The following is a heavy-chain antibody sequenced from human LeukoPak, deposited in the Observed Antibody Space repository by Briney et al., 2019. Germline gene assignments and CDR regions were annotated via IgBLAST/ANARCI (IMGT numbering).Heavy chain of an antibody. J-gene: IGHJ3*02. CDR3: AKDIWDSSGWSVGWGGHAFDI. CDR1: GFTFDDYA. Sequence: GRSLRLSCAASGFTFDDYAMHWVRQAPGKGLEWVSGISWNSGSIGYADSVKGRFTISRDNAKNSLYLQMNSLRAEDTALYYCAKDIWDSSGWSVGWGGHAFDIWGQGTMVTVSS. CDR2: ISWNSGSI. V-gene: IGHV3-9*01. D-gene: IGHD6-19*01.